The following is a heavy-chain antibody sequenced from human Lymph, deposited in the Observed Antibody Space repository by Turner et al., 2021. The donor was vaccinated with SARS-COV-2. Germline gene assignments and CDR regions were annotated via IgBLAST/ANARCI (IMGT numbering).Heavy chain of an antibody. CDR2: INPNRGCT. CDR1: GYTFTGYY. J-gene: IGHJ4*02. D-gene: IGHD3-10*01. Sequence: QVQLVQSGAEVKKPGASVKVSCKASGYTFTGYYIPWVRQAPGQGLEWMGWINPNRGCTNYAQRFQGRVTMTRDTSLSTAYMQLSRLRSDDTAVYYCARSRDLQSMVRGVDPFDYWGQGTLVTVSS. V-gene: IGHV1-2*02. CDR3: ARSRDLQSMVRGVDPFDY.